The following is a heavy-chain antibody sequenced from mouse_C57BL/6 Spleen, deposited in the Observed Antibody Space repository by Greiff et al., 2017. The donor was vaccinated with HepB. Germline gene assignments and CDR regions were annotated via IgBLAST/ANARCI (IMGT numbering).Heavy chain of an antibody. CDR3: ARSNGRRTGGSAH. CDR1: GYSFTSYW. CDR2: IHPNSGST. J-gene: IGHJ3*01. Sequence: QVQLQQPGAGLVKPGASVKLSCKASGYSFTSYWLHGVMQRPGQGLEWIGMIHPNSGSTNYNEKFKSKATLTVDKSSSTAYMQLSSLTSEDSAFYYCARSNGRRTGGSAHWGHRPLSSDSA. V-gene: IGHV1-64*01. D-gene: IGHD1-1*01.